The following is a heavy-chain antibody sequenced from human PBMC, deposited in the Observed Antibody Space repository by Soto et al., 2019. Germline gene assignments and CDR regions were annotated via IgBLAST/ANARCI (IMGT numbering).Heavy chain of an antibody. CDR3: ARGYGSNFDY. CDR1: GGSFSGYY. J-gene: IGHJ4*02. Sequence: QVQLQQWGAGLLKPSETLSLTCAVYGGSFSGYYWSWIRQPPGKGLEWIGDTNHSGSTNHNPSLXRXAXIXXATSKNQFSLKLSSVTAAATAVYYCARGYGSNFDYWGQGTLVTVSS. D-gene: IGHD6-13*01. V-gene: IGHV4-34*04. CDR2: TNHSGST.